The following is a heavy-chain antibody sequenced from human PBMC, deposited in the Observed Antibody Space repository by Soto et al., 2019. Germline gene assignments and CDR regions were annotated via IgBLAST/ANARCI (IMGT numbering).Heavy chain of an antibody. CDR3: ARHPITIFGVVMDNLFDP. V-gene: IGHV1-3*01. CDR1: GYTFTSYA. Sequence: ASVKVCKASGYTFTSYAMHWVRQAPGQSLEWRGWINAANGNPKYSQKFQGRVTITRDTSGSTAYMEPSSLRSEDTAVYSCARHPITIFGVVMDNLFDPWGQGTLVTVS. CDR2: INAANGNP. J-gene: IGHJ5*02. D-gene: IGHD3-3*01.